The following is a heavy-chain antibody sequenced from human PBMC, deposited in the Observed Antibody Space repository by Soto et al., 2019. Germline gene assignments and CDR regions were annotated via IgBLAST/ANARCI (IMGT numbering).Heavy chain of an antibody. CDR3: AKDVGFQQHLFVSDL. Sequence: GASVKVSCKASGGTFTDYAFSWVRQAPGQGLEWMGGIIPIFRSSNFAQKFQGRLTIFADASAGTAYMELSSLRSDDTAIYYCAKDVGFQQHLFVSDLWGQGTLVTVSS. J-gene: IGHJ5*02. CDR1: GGTFTDYA. D-gene: IGHD3-10*02. V-gene: IGHV1-69*13. CDR2: IIPIFRSS.